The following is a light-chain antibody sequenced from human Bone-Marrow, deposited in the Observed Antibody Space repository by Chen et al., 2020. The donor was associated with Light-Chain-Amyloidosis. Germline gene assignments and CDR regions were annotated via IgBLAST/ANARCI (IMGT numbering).Light chain of an antibody. J-gene: IGLJ1*01. CDR3: AAGDDDLSAYV. Sequence: QSVVTQPPSASGTPGQRVTISCSGSSSNIGSNTINWYQQLPGTAPKLLIPTNNQRPSGVPDRCSGSTSGTSASLVIGGLQSDDEAAYDSAAGDDDLSAYVVGAATKVTVL. V-gene: IGLV1-44*01. CDR1: SSNIGSNT. CDR2: TNN.